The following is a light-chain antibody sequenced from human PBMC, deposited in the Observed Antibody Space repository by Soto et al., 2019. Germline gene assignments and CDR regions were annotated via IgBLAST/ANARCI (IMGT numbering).Light chain of an antibody. CDR3: LQYGTPWWT. CDR1: QSVPANY. J-gene: IGKJ1*01. CDR2: GAS. V-gene: IGKV3-20*01. Sequence: EIVLTQSPGTLSLSPGERVTLSCGASQSVPANYLAWYQQKPGQAPRLLIYGASNSATGIPDRFSGSGSGTYFTLTVSRLEPEYLAYYFCLQYGTPWWTFGQGARVEIK.